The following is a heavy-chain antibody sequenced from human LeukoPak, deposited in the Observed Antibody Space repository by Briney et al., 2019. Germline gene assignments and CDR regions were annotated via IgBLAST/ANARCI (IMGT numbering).Heavy chain of an antibody. V-gene: IGHV4-4*07. D-gene: IGHD5-12*01. J-gene: IGHJ4*02. CDR1: GGSISSYY. Sequence: SETLSLTCTVSGGSISSYYWSWIRRPAGKGLEWIGRIYSSGSTNFNPSLKSRVTMSVDTSNTQFSLKLISVTAADTAVYYCARVSTSYSGYDEWGQGTLVTVSS. CDR2: IYSSGST. CDR3: ARVSTSYSGYDE.